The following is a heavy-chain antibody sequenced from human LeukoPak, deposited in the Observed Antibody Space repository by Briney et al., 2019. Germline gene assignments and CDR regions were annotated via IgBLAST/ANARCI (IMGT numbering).Heavy chain of an antibody. Sequence: SETLSLTCTVSGGSISSYYWSWIRQPPGKGLEWIGYIYYSGSTNYNPSLKSRVTISVDTSKNQFSLKLSSVTAADTAVYYCARVGVHYDIREWNFDLWGRGTLVTVSS. CDR1: GGSISSYY. V-gene: IGHV4-59*01. CDR3: ARVGVHYDIREWNFDL. J-gene: IGHJ2*01. CDR2: IYYSGST. D-gene: IGHD3-9*01.